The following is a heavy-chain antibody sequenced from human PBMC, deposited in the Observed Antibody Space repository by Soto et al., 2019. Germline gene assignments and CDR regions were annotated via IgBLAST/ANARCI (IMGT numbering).Heavy chain of an antibody. CDR2: IIPILGIA. Sequence: SVKVSCKASGGTFSSYTISWVRQAPGQGLERMGRIIPILGIANYAQKFQGRVTITADKSTSTAYMKLSSLRSEDTAVYFGARCTTDWIPYFDYWGQGSLVTVSS. J-gene: IGHJ4*02. CDR1: GGTFSSYT. V-gene: IGHV1-69*02. CDR3: ARCTTDWIPYFDY. D-gene: IGHD2-8*01.